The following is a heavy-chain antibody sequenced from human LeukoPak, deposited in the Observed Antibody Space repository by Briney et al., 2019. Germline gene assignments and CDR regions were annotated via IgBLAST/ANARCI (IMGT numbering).Heavy chain of an antibody. Sequence: SVKVSCKASGGTFSSYAITWVRQAPGQGLEWVGRIIPILGIANYAQKFQGRVTITADESTSTAHMELSSLRSEDTAVYYCARSRGSSWSRVGYYYYGMDVWGQGTTVTVSS. CDR1: GGTFSSYA. CDR3: ARSRGSSWSRVGYYYYGMDV. D-gene: IGHD6-13*01. CDR2: IIPILGIA. J-gene: IGHJ6*02. V-gene: IGHV1-69*04.